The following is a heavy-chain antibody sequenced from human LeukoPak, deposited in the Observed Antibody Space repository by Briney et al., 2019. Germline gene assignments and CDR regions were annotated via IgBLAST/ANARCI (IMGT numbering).Heavy chain of an antibody. J-gene: IGHJ5*02. D-gene: IGHD3-10*01. Sequence: SETLSLTCTVSGGSIGSYYWSWIRQPPGKGLEWIGYINDSGNTDYKPSLKSRATISVDTSKNQFSLKLSSVTAADTAVYYCARSEAPMVRGVIMVNWFDPWGQGTLVTVSS. CDR3: ARSEAPMVRGVIMVNWFDP. V-gene: IGHV4-59*01. CDR1: GGSIGSYY. CDR2: INDSGNT.